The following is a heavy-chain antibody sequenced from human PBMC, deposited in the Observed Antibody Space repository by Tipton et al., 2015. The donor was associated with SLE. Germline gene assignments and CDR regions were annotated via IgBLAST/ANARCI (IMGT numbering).Heavy chain of an antibody. CDR3: ARGATNLDY. D-gene: IGHD5-24*01. CDR2: ISYDGSNK. V-gene: IGHV3-30*04. CDR1: GFTFSSYA. Sequence: SLRLSCAASGFTFSSYAMHWVRQAPGKGLEWVAVISYDGSNKYYADSVKGRFTISRDNSKNTLYLQMNSLRAEDTAVYYCARGATNLDYWGQGTLVTVSS. J-gene: IGHJ4*02.